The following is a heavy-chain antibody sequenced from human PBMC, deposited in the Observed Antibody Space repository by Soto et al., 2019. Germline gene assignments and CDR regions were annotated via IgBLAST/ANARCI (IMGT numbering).Heavy chain of an antibody. CDR1: GYTFTGDY. CDR3: ARLPTGSSYYFDY. J-gene: IGHJ4*02. V-gene: IGHV1-2*04. Sequence: GASVKVSCKASGYTFTGDYLHWVRQAPGQGLEWMGWTNPNSGGTNYAQTFHGWVTMTRDTSISTAYMELSRLRSDDTAVYYCARLPTGSSYYFDYWGQGTLVTVSS. D-gene: IGHD6-6*01. CDR2: TNPNSGGT.